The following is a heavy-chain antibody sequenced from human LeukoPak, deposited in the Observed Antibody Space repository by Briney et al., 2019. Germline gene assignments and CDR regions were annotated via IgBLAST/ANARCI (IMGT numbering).Heavy chain of an antibody. J-gene: IGHJ4*02. CDR1: GFTFDDYA. V-gene: IGHV3-9*01. CDR3: AKGQIVGATTSGFDY. D-gene: IGHD1-26*01. Sequence: GGSLRLSCAASGFTFDDYAMHWVRQAPGKGLEWVSGISWNSGSIGYADSVKGRFTISRDNAKNSLYLQMNSLRAEDTALYYCAKGQIVGATTSGFDYWGQGTLVTVSP. CDR2: ISWNSGSI.